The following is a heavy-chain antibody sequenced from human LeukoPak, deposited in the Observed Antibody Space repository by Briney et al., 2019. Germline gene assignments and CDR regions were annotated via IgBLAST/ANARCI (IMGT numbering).Heavy chain of an antibody. CDR3: ARDLLSTAGYFAY. CDR1: GGSISSYY. Sequence: PSETLSLTCTVSGGSISSYYWSWIRQPPGKGLEWIGYIYYSGSTNYNPSLKSRVTISVDTSKNQFSLNLSSVTAADTAVYYCARDLLSTAGYFAYWGQGTLVTVSS. J-gene: IGHJ4*02. D-gene: IGHD6-19*01. CDR2: IYYSGST. V-gene: IGHV4-59*01.